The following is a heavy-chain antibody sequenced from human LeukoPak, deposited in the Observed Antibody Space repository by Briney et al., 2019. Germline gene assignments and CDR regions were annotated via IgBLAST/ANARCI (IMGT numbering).Heavy chain of an antibody. CDR1: GYTFTGYY. Sequence: ASVKVSCKASGYTFTGYYMHWVRQAPGQGLEWMGWINPNSGGTNYAQKFQGRVTMTRDTSISTAYMELSRLRSEDTAVYYCARVVNDYGDYVLGFVYWGQGTLVTVSS. CDR2: INPNSGGT. CDR3: ARVVNDYGDYVLGFVY. J-gene: IGHJ4*02. V-gene: IGHV1-2*02. D-gene: IGHD4-17*01.